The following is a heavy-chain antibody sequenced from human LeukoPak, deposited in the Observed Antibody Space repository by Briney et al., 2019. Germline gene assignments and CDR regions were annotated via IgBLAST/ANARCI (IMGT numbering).Heavy chain of an antibody. CDR3: AAVSGHYTLLDA. Sequence: ASVKLPCKISGYTLDDISVHWVRQPPGKALEWMGGVDPDDGQRVYAQRFQGRVTMTEDTSTNTAYMELSRLRSEDTAVYFCAAVSGHYTLLDAWGQGALVTVST. V-gene: IGHV1-24*01. D-gene: IGHD4-11*01. J-gene: IGHJ5*02. CDR1: GYTLDDIS. CDR2: VDPDDGQR.